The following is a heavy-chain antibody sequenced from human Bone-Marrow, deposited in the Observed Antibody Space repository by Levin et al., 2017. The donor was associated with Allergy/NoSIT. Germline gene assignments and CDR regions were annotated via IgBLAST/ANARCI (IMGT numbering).Heavy chain of an antibody. CDR3: AKCQHVLLWFGETSPIDY. CDR2: ISYDGSNK. J-gene: IGHJ4*02. V-gene: IGHV3-30*18. CDR1: GFTFSSYG. D-gene: IGHD3-10*01. Sequence: GESLKISCAASGFTFSSYGMHWVRQAPGKGLEWVAVISYDGSNKYYADSVKGRFTISRDNSKNTLYLQMNSLRAEDTAVYYCAKCQHVLLWFGETSPIDYWGQGTLVTVSS.